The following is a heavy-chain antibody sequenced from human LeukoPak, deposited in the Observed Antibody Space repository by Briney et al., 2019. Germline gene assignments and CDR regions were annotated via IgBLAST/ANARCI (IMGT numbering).Heavy chain of an antibody. CDR3: ARRGYSSSWTYYYYYYGMDV. V-gene: IGHV1-8*01. D-gene: IGHD6-13*01. CDR2: MNPNSGNT. Sequence: GASVKVSCKASGYTFTSYDINWVRQATGQGLEWMGWMNPNSGNTGYAQKFQGRVTMTRNTSISTAYMELNSLRSEDTAVYYCARRGYSSSWTYYYYYYGMDVWGQGTTVTVSS. J-gene: IGHJ6*02. CDR1: GYTFTSYD.